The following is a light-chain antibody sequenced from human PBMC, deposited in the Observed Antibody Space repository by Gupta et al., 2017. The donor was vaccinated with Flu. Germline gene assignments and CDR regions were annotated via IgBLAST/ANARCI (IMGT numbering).Light chain of an antibody. CDR1: NLGDSY. CDR3: QAWDSTTAV. CDR2: HDT. V-gene: IGLV3-1*01. J-gene: IGLJ2*01. Sequence: SYELTQPPSVSVSPGQTASITCSGDNLGDSYVFWYQQKTGQSPILVIYHDTKRTSGIPERFSGSNSGNTATLTISGTQTMDEADYHCQAWDSTTAVFGGGTRLTVL.